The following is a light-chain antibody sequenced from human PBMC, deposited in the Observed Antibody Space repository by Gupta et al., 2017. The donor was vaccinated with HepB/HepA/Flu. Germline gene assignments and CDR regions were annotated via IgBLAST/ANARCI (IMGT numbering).Light chain of an antibody. Sequence: SYELTQPPSVSVPPGHTASITCSGDKLGDKYACWYQQKPGQSPVLVIYQDSKRPSGIPERFSGSNSGNTATLTISGTQAMDEADYYCQAWDSSTVVFGGGTKLTVL. CDR2: QDS. CDR3: QAWDSSTVV. CDR1: KLGDKY. J-gene: IGLJ2*01. V-gene: IGLV3-1*01.